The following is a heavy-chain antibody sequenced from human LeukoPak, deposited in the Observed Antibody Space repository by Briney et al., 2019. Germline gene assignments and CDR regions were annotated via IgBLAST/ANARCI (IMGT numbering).Heavy chain of an antibody. CDR3: ARRGSELWFGELFYFDY. CDR1: GYTFTSYG. Sequence: ASVKVSCKASGYTFTSYGISWVRQAPGQGLEWMGWISAYNGNTNYAQKLQGRVTMTTDTSTSTAYMELRSLRSDDTAVYYCARRGSELWFGELFYFDYWGQGTLVTVSS. CDR2: ISAYNGNT. D-gene: IGHD3-10*01. V-gene: IGHV1-18*01. J-gene: IGHJ4*02.